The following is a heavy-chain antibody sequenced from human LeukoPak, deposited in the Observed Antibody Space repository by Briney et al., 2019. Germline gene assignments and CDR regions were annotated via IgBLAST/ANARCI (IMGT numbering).Heavy chain of an antibody. D-gene: IGHD3-22*01. V-gene: IGHV3-30-3*01. CDR2: TSYDGVHK. J-gene: IGHJ4*02. Sequence: GGSLRLSCTDSGFTFSRSAMHWVRQAPGKGLEWVSVTSYDGVHKYYADSVQGRFTISRDNSKNTLYLQMNSLRAEDTAVYYCATSNALNYYDSSGYQDYWGQGTLVTVSS. CDR1: GFTFSRSA. CDR3: ATSNALNYYDSSGYQDY.